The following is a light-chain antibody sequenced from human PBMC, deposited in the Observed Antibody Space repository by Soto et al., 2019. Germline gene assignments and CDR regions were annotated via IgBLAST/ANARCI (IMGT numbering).Light chain of an antibody. J-gene: IGKJ1*01. CDR3: QHYNSYSEA. Sequence: DIQMTQSPSTLSATAGDRVTITCRASQSISSWLAWYQHKPGKAPKLLIYKASTLKSGVPSRFSGSGSGTEFTLTISSLQPDDFATYYCQHYNSYSEAFGQGTKVDIK. V-gene: IGKV1-5*03. CDR2: KAS. CDR1: QSISSW.